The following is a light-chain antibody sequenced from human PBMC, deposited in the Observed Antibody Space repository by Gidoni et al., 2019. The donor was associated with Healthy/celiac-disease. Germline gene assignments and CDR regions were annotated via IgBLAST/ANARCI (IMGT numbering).Light chain of an antibody. CDR3: QQYGSSPLT. Sequence: EIVLTQSPGTLSLSPGERATLSCRASQSVSSSYLAWYQQKPGQAPRLLTYGSSSRGTGIPDRCSGSGSAAVFTLTISRLEPEDFALYYCQQYGSSPLTFGGGTKVEIK. J-gene: IGKJ4*01. CDR2: GSS. CDR1: QSVSSSY. V-gene: IGKV3-20*01.